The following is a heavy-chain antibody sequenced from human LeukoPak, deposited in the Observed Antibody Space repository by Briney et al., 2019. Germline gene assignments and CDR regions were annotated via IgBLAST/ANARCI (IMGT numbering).Heavy chain of an antibody. V-gene: IGHV4-38-2*02. J-gene: IGHJ5*02. CDR3: ARLVVVPAAAPSWFDP. CDR2: IYHSGST. D-gene: IGHD2-2*01. CDR1: GYSISSGYY. Sequence: PSETLSLTCTVSGYSISSGYYWGWIRRPPGKGLEWIGSIYHSGSTYYNPSLKSRVTISVDTSKNQFSLKLSSVTAADTAVYYCARLVVVPAAAPSWFDPWGQGTLVTVSS.